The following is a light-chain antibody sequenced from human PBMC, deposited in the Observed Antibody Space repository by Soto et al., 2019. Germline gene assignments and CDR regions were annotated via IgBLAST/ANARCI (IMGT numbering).Light chain of an antibody. V-gene: IGLV2-14*01. CDR3: CAYTSSSTRV. CDR2: EVS. CDR1: SNDVGGYNY. Sequence: QSALTQPASVSGSPGQSITISCTGTSNDVGGYNYVSWYQQNPGKAPKLMISEVSNRPSGVSNRFSGSKSGNTASLTISGLQAEDEADYYCCAYTSSSTRVFGGGTKVTVL. J-gene: IGLJ3*02.